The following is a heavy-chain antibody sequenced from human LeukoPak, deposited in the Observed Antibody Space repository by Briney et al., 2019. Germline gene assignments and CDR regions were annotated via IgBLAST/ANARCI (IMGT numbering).Heavy chain of an antibody. D-gene: IGHD5-18*01. CDR3: ARGHGYSYGYVFDY. J-gene: IGHJ4*02. CDR1: GGSISSGGYY. CDR2: IYYSGST. V-gene: IGHV4-61*08. Sequence: SETLSLTCTVSGGSISSGGYYWSWIRQHPGKGLEWIGYIYYSGSTNYNPSLKSRVTISVDTSKNQFSLKLSSVTAADTAVYYCARGHGYSYGYVFDYWGQGTLVTVSS.